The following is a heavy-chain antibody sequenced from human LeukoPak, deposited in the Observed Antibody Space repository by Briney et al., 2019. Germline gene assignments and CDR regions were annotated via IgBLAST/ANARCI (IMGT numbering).Heavy chain of an antibody. V-gene: IGHV3-48*04. D-gene: IGHD3-10*02. Sequence: GGSLRLSCAASEFTFSNYWMSWVRQAPGKGLEWVSYISSSGSTIYYADSVEGRFTISRDNAKNSLYLQMNSLRAEDTAVYYCAELGITMIGGVWGKGTTVTISS. CDR1: EFTFSNYW. J-gene: IGHJ6*04. CDR3: AELGITMIGGV. CDR2: ISSSGSTI.